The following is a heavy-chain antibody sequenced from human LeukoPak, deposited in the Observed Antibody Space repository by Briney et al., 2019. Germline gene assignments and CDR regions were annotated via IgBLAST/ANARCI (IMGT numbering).Heavy chain of an antibody. CDR3: ARQEGAYPFDY. V-gene: IGHV5-51*01. J-gene: IGHJ4*02. CDR1: GFSFSSYW. Sequence: GESLKISCKGSGFSFSSYWIGWVRQMPGKGLEWMGIIYPGDSDARYSPSFQGQVTISADKSISTAYLQWSGLKASDTAMYYCARQEGAYPFDYWGQGTLVTVSS. CDR2: IYPGDSDA.